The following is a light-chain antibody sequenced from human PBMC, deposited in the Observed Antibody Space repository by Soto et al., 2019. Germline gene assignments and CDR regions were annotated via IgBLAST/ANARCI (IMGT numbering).Light chain of an antibody. J-gene: IGKJ2*01. CDR3: HQYNNWPRT. V-gene: IGKV3-15*01. Sequence: VLTQSPATLSVSPGDSATLSCRASQYINSNLAWYQQKPGQAPRLLLYGASTRAAGFPARFSGSGSGTEFVLTITGLQSEDFALYYCHQYNNWPRTFGQGTKVDIK. CDR2: GAS. CDR1: QYINSN.